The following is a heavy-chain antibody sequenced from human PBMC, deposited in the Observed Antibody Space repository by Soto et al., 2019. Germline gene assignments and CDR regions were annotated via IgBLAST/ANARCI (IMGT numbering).Heavy chain of an antibody. CDR3: ARGITLPTPLDY. V-gene: IGHV1-3*01. D-gene: IGHD1-20*01. Sequence: ASVKVYCKASGYTFTSYGISWVRQAPGQRLEWMGWINAGNGNTKYSQKFQGRLTITRDTSASIAYMELSSLRSEDTAVYYCARGITLPTPLDYWGQGTLVTVSS. CDR1: GYTFTSYG. J-gene: IGHJ4*02. CDR2: INAGNGNT.